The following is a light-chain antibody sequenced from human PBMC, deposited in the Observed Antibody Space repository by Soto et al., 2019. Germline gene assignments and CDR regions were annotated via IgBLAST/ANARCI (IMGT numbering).Light chain of an antibody. J-gene: IGLJ3*02. CDR1: SGHSSYI. CDR2: LEGSGSY. V-gene: IGLV4-60*02. Sequence: QLVLTQSSSASASLRCSVKLTCTLSSGHSSYIIAWHQQQPGKAPRYLMKLEGSGSYNKGSGVPDRFSGSSSGADRYLTISNLQFEDEADYYCETWDSNTRVFGGGTKLTVL. CDR3: ETWDSNTRV.